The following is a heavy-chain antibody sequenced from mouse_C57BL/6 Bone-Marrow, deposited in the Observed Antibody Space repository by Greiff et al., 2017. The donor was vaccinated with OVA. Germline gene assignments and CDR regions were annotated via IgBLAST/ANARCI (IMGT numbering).Heavy chain of an antibody. D-gene: IGHD2-3*01. V-gene: IGHV1-69*01. CDR2: IDPSDSYP. J-gene: IGHJ3*01. Sequence: QVQLQQPGAELVMPGASVKLSCKASGYTFTSYWMHWVKQRPGQGLEWIGEIDPSDSYPNYNQKFKGKSTLTVDKSSSTAYMQLSSLTSEDSAVYYCAKGWAWFADWGQGTLVTVSA. CDR3: AKGWAWFAD. CDR1: GYTFTSYW.